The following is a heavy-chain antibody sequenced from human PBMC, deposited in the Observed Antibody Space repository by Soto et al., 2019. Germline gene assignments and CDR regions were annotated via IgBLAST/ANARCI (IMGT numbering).Heavy chain of an antibody. V-gene: IGHV3-23*01. J-gene: IGHJ4*02. Sequence: PGGSLRLSCAASGFTFSSYAMSWVRQAPGKGLEWVSAISGSGGSTYYADSVKGRFTISRDNSKNTLYLQMNSLRAEDTAVYYCAKADYDFWSGSYYFDYWGQGTPVTVSS. CDR1: GFTFSSYA. D-gene: IGHD3-3*01. CDR2: ISGSGGST. CDR3: AKADYDFWSGSYYFDY.